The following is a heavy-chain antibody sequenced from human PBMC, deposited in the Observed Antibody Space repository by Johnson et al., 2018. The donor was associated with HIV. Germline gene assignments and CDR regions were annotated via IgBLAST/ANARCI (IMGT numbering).Heavy chain of an antibody. D-gene: IGHD6-6*01. CDR1: GFTFSSFP. V-gene: IGHV3-30*04. CDR2: ISFDGSKK. Sequence: VQLVESGGGVVQPGRSLRLSCAASGFTFSSFPIHWVRQAPDKGLEWVAVISFDGSKKYYGDSVKGRFTVSRDNSKSTLYLQMNSLRAEDTAVYYCARSGAASIAARGDAFDIWGQGTMVTVSS. J-gene: IGHJ3*02. CDR3: ARSGAASIAARGDAFDI.